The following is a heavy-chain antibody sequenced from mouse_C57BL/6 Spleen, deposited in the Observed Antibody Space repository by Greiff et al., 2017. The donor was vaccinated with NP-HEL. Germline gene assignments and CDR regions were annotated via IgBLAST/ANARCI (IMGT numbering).Heavy chain of an antibody. V-gene: IGHV1-64*01. CDR3: AREFDGNGDTGFDY. CDR1: GYTFTSYW. J-gene: IGHJ2*01. D-gene: IGHD2-1*01. CDR2: IHPNSGST. Sequence: VQLQQPGAELVKPGASVKLSCKASGYTFTSYWMHWVKQRPGQGLEWIGMIHPNSGSTNYNEKFKSKATLTVDKSSSTAYMQLSSLTSEDSAVYYCAREFDGNGDTGFDYWGQGTTLTVSS.